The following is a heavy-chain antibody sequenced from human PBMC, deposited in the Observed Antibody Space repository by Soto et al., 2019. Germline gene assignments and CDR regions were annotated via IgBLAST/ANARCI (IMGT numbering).Heavy chain of an antibody. CDR1: GYTFTSYA. V-gene: IGHV1-3*01. Sequence: ASVKVSCKASGYTFTSYAMHWVRQAPGQRLEWMGWINAGNGNTKYSQKFQGRVTITRDTSASTAYMELSSLRSEDTAVYYCARVTIADSYYYYYGMDVWGQGTTVTVSS. CDR3: ARVTIADSYYYYYGMDV. CDR2: INAGNGNT. D-gene: IGHD6-13*01. J-gene: IGHJ6*02.